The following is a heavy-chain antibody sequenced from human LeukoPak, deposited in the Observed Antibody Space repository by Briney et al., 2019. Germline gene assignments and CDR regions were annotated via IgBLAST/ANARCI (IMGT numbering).Heavy chain of an antibody. Sequence: PSETLSLTCTVSGGSISSGSYYGGWVRQPAGRGRGWLGRIYTSGSTNYNPSRKSRVTISLDTSRNQFSLKLSSVTAADTAVYYCARVVPAANYYYYMDVWGKGTTVTISS. CDR1: GGSISSGSYY. CDR3: ARVVPAANYYYYMDV. D-gene: IGHD2-2*01. CDR2: IYTSGST. V-gene: IGHV4-61*02. J-gene: IGHJ6*03.